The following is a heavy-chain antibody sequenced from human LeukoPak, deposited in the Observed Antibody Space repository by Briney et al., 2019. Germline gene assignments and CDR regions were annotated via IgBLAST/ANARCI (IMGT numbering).Heavy chain of an antibody. D-gene: IGHD3-22*01. V-gene: IGHV3-49*04. J-gene: IGHJ4*02. Sequence: GGSLRLSCTASGFTFGDYAMSWVRQAPGKGLERVGLIRSKAHGRTTEYAASVKGRFTISRDDSKRIAYLQLNSLKTEDTAVYYCTREYYKYYYDSSGYNHQGTDYWGQGTLVTVSS. CDR2: IRSKAHGRTT. CDR1: GFTFGDYA. CDR3: TREYYKYYYDSSGYNHQGTDY.